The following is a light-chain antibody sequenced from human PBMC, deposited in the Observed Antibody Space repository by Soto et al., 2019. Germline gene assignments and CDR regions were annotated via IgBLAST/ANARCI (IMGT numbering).Light chain of an antibody. J-gene: IGLJ1*01. CDR1: SSDVGGYNY. CDR2: HVS. V-gene: IGLV2-14*01. Sequence: QSALTQPASVSGSPGQSITISCTGTSSDVGGYNYVSWYQQHPGKAPKLMIYHVSHRPSGVSNRFSGSKSGNTASLTISGLQAEDEADYYCSSYTSSSASSYGFGTGTKLTVL. CDR3: SSYTSSSASSYG.